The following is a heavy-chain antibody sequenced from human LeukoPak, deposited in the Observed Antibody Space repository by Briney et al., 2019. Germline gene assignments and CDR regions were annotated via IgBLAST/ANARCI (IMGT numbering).Heavy chain of an antibody. J-gene: IGHJ6*02. Sequence: GGSLRLSCAASGFTFSSYWMHWVRQAPGKGLVWVSRIKSDDSSTNYADSVKGRFTISRGNAKNTLYLQMNSLRAEDTAVYYCAGSLVRGVRSYYYYYGVDVWGQGTTVTVSS. CDR3: AGSLVRGVRSYYYYYGVDV. V-gene: IGHV3-74*01. CDR1: GFTFSSYW. D-gene: IGHD3-10*01. CDR2: IKSDDSST.